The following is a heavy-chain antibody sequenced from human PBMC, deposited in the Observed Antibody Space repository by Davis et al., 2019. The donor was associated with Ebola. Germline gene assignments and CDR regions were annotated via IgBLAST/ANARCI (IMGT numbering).Heavy chain of an antibody. V-gene: IGHV3-30-3*01. D-gene: IGHD5-18*01. CDR2: ISYDGSNK. J-gene: IGHJ4*02. CDR3: ARGLLWGYSYYFDY. CDR1: GFTFSSYA. Sequence: PGGSLRLSCAASGFTFSSYAMHWVRQAPGKGLEWVAVISYDGSNKYYADSVKGRFTISRDNSKNTLYLQMNSLRAEDTAVYYCARGLLWGYSYYFDYWGQGTLVTVSS.